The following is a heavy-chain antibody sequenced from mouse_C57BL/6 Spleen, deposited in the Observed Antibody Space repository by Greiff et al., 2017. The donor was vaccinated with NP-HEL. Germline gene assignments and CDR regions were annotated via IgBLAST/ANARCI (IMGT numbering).Heavy chain of an antibody. J-gene: IGHJ2*01. D-gene: IGHD1-1*01. V-gene: IGHV1-67*01. CDR2: ISTYYGDA. CDR1: GYTFTDYA. Sequence: QVHVKQSGPELVRPGVSVKISCKGSGYTFTDYAMHWVKQSHAKSLEWIGVISTYYGDASYNQKFKDKATMTVDKSSSTAYMELARLTSEDSAVYYCARRAYYGSSYRYWGQGTTLTVSS. CDR3: ARRAYYGSSYRY.